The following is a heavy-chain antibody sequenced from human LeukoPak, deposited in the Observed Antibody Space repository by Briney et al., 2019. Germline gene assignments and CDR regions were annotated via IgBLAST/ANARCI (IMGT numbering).Heavy chain of an antibody. D-gene: IGHD4-23*01. CDR1: GYTFTSYA. J-gene: IGHJ3*02. V-gene: IGHV7-4-1*02. CDR3: ARDQDYGGNSRRVAFDI. Sequence: GASVKVSCKASGYTFTSYAINWVRQAPGQGLEWMGWINTNTGNPTYAQGFTGRFVFSLDTSVSTAYLQISSLKAEDTAVYYCARDQDYGGNSRRVAFDIWGQGTMVTVSS. CDR2: INTNTGNP.